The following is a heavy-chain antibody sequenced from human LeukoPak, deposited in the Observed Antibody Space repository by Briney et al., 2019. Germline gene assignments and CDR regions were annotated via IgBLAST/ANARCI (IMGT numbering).Heavy chain of an antibody. J-gene: IGHJ4*02. D-gene: IGHD2-2*01. CDR2: IKQDGSEK. CDR1: GFTFNSYW. Sequence: GGSLRLSCAASGFTFNSYWMSWVRQAPGKGLEWVANIKQDGSEKYYVDSVKGRFTISRDNAKNSLFLQMNSLRAEDTAVYFCAREYGSGTFDWGQGTLVTVSS. V-gene: IGHV3-7*01. CDR3: AREYGSGTFD.